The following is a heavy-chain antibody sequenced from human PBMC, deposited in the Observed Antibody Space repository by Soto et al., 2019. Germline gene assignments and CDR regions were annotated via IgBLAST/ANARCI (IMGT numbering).Heavy chain of an antibody. CDR1: GASISSNDW. V-gene: IGHV4-4*02. D-gene: IGHD3-16*01. J-gene: IGHJ4*02. Sequence: QVQLQESGPGLVMPSGTLSLTCAVSGASISSNDWWNWVRQPPGKGLEWIGEIYHGGTTIYNPSPNSRVSISIDESKNHFSLKLTPVTAADTAVYYCARDFKAPKDAWAFDYWGQGILVTVSS. CDR3: ARDFKAPKDAWAFDY. CDR2: IYHGGTT.